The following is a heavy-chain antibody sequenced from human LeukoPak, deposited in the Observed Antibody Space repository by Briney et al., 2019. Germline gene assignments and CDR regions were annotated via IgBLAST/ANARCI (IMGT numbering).Heavy chain of an antibody. Sequence: GGSLRLSCAASGFTFSDYYMSWIRQAPGKGLVWVSRINSDGSSTSYADSVEGRFSISRDNSKNTLYLQMNSLRAEDTAVYYCARDVRGGFDYWGQGTLVTVSS. CDR1: GFTFSDYY. V-gene: IGHV3-74*01. D-gene: IGHD3-16*01. J-gene: IGHJ4*02. CDR3: ARDVRGGFDY. CDR2: INSDGSST.